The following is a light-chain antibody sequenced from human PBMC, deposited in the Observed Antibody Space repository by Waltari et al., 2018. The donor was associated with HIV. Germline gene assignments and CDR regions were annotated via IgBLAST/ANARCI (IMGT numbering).Light chain of an antibody. CDR1: ALQSRY. CDR3: QAWAGGTGSEGV. J-gene: IGLJ2*01. CDR2: QDG. Sequence: SYELPQPPSVSVSPGQTASIACSGDALQSRYVSWYQKRPGQSPVLVVFQDGKRPSGIPERFSGSNSGNTATLTISGTQAMDEADYFCQAWAGGTGSEGVFGGGTKLTVL. V-gene: IGLV3-1*01.